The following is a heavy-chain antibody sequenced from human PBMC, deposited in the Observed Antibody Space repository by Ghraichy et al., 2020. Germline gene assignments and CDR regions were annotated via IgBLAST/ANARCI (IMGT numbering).Heavy chain of an antibody. Sequence: GSLSLSCTVSGGSISRSNYYWGWIRQPPGKGLEWIGSIYSSGTTYYNPSLKSRVTMSVDTSKNQFSLKLSSVTAADTAVYYCARPFSGTRDWGQGTLVTVSS. J-gene: IGHJ4*02. CDR1: GGSISRSNYY. D-gene: IGHD1-7*01. V-gene: IGHV4-39*01. CDR3: ARPFSGTRD. CDR2: IYSSGTT.